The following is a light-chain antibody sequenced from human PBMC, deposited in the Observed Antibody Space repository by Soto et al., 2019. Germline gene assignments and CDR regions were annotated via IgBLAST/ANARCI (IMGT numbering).Light chain of an antibody. CDR2: HSS. Sequence: EIVITQSPATLSVSPGERGNLSCRASQDIRTNLAWYQQRPGQAPSRLIYHSSITATGIPARFSGGGSGTEFFLTISSLPSEDFAVYHCQQSDSWHRTFGQGTKV. CDR3: QQSDSWHRT. V-gene: IGKV3-15*01. CDR1: QDIRTN. J-gene: IGKJ1*01.